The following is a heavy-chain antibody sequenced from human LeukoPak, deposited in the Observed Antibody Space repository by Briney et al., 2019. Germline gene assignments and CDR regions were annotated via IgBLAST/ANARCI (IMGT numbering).Heavy chain of an antibody. CDR3: AMGGPYGSGSYGIDY. CDR2: IYRSGST. J-gene: IGHJ4*02. Sequence: SETLSLTCTVSGYSISSGYFWGWIRQPPGKGLEWIGTIYRSGSTYSNPSLRGRVTISVDTSKNQFSLKLSSVTAADTAVYYCAMGGPYGSGSYGIDYWGQGTLVTVSS. V-gene: IGHV4-38-2*02. D-gene: IGHD3-10*01. CDR1: GYSISSGYF.